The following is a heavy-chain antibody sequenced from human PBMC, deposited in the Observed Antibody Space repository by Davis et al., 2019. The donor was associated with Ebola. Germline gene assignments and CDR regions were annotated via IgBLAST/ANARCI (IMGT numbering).Heavy chain of an antibody. D-gene: IGHD3-22*01. V-gene: IGHV1-46*01. CDR2: INPSGGST. CDR1: GYTFTSYY. CDR3: ARDQAYDSTGYCDY. J-gene: IGHJ4*02. Sequence: AASVKVSCKASGYTFTSYYMHWVRQAPGQGLEWMGIINPSGGSTNYAQKFQGRVTITADKSTTTAYMEVGSLRSDDTAVYYCARDQAYDSTGYCDYWGQGTLVAVSS.